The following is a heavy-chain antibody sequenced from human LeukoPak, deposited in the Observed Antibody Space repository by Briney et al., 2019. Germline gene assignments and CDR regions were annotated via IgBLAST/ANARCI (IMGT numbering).Heavy chain of an antibody. V-gene: IGHV3-15*01. CDR2: IKSKSDGGAT. D-gene: IGHD2-2*02. CDR1: GFTFTNAW. CDR3: NTGSAIPDLDY. J-gene: IGHJ4*02. Sequence: PGGSLRLSCAASGFTFTNAWMNWVRQAPGKGLEWVGRIKSKSDGGATDFAAPVKGSFTISRDDSKTTLYLQMNSLKSEDTALYYCNTGSAIPDLDYWGQGTLVTVSS.